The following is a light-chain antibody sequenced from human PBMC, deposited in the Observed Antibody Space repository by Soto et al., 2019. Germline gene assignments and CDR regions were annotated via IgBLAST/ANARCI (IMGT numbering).Light chain of an antibody. J-gene: IGKJ3*01. CDR2: GAS. CDR3: QHYGSSFT. CDR1: QSVSSSY. V-gene: IGKV3-20*01. Sequence: EIVLTQSPGTLSLSPGERATLSCRASQSVSSSYLAWYQQKPGQAPRLLIYGASSRATGIPDRFSGSGSGTDFTLTISRPDPEDFAVYYCQHYGSSFTFGPGTKADIK.